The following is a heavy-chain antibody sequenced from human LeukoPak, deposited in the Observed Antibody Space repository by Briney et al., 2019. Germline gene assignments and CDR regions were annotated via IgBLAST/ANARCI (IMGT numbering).Heavy chain of an antibody. J-gene: IGHJ4*02. D-gene: IGHD3-10*01. CDR3: ARGEYDLLGDY. Sequence: ASVKVSCQTSGCTFSSHSMNWVRQAAGQGLEWLGWISPYNGKTKYAQKIQGRATMITDTSTSTAYLELRSLGSDDTAVYYCARGEYDLLGDYWGQGTLVTVSS. CDR2: ISPYNGKT. CDR1: GCTFSSHS. V-gene: IGHV1-18*01.